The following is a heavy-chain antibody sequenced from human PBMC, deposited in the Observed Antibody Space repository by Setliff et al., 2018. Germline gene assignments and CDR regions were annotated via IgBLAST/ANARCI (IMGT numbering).Heavy chain of an antibody. D-gene: IGHD4-4*01. CDR2: IIPLLGTA. CDR1: GGTFSSYD. J-gene: IGHJ5*02. Sequence: SVKVSCKASGGTFSSYDINWVRQAPGQGLEWMGRIIPLLGTANYAQKLQGRVTMTTDTSTSTAYMELRSLRSDDTAVYYCARGSYRTSNWFDPWGQGTLVTVSS. CDR3: ARGSYRTSNWFDP. V-gene: IGHV1-69*04.